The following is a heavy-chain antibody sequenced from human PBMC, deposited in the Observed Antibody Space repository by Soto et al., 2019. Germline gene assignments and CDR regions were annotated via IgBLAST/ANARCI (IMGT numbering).Heavy chain of an antibody. D-gene: IGHD6-6*01. CDR2: TYYRSKWYN. Sequence: SHTRSLTCAISGYSVSSNSAAWNLIRQCPSRGLEWLGRTYYRSKWYNDYAVSVKSRITINPDTSKNQLSLQLNSVTPEDTAVYYCARGRAGAARLDYWGQGTLVTVSS. J-gene: IGHJ4*02. CDR3: ARGRAGAARLDY. CDR1: GYSVSSNSAA. V-gene: IGHV6-1*01.